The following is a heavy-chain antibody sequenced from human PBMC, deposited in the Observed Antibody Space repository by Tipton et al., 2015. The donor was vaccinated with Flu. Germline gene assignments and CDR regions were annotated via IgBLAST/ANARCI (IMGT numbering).Heavy chain of an antibody. CDR2: INYNGGT. CDR1: GGSISTYY. Sequence: TLSLTCTVSGGSISTYYWSWIRQPPGKGLEWIGFINYNGGTDYNPSLKSRVTISVDTSKNQFSLRLSSVTAADTAVYYCARGGAGITMVRGATYYYYYMDVWGKGTTVTVSS. D-gene: IGHD3-10*01. V-gene: IGHV4-59*01. CDR3: ARGGAGITMVRGATYYYYYMDV. J-gene: IGHJ6*03.